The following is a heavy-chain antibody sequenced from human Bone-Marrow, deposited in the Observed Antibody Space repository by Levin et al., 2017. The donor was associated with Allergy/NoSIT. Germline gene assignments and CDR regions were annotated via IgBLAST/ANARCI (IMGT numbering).Heavy chain of an antibody. V-gene: IGHV4-59*01. J-gene: IGHJ3*02. CDR1: GGSISGYY. Sequence: PSETLSLTCTVSGGSISGYYWNWIRQSPGKGLEWIGYMDYSGNTNYNSSLKSRVSISVDTSTSHFPLRLTSMTAAATAAYYCARGSDIGGRSDIPFDIWGQGTTVTVSS. D-gene: IGHD5-12*01. CDR2: MDYSGNT. CDR3: ARGSDIGGRSDIPFDI.